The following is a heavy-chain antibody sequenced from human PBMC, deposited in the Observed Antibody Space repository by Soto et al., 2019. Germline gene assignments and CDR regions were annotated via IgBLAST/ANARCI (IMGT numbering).Heavy chain of an antibody. CDR1: GFAFSSYA. J-gene: IGHJ5*02. V-gene: IGHV3-23*01. Sequence: PGGSLRLPCAASGFAFSSYAMSWVRQAPGKGLEWVPTIGETGGRTYYTDSVKGRFTISRDTSKNTLYLQMNSLRAEDTALYYCAKDARPSSWGQGTLVTVSS. CDR2: IGETGGRT. CDR3: AKDARPSS.